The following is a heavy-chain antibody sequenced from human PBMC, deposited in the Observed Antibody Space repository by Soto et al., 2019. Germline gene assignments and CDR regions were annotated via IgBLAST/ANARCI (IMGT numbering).Heavy chain of an antibody. CDR3: VCNGYYSLEY. Sequence: QVQLQESGPGLVKHSGTRSLTCSVSGDSMTSSDWWSWVRQAPGKGLEWIGEIHYIGYINYDPSLRTSVSISVDRSMNPFSLNLSILTAADTAFYFCVCNGYYSLEYWGQGTLVIVPP. D-gene: IGHD3-22*01. J-gene: IGHJ4*02. V-gene: IGHV4-4*02. CDR2: IHYIGYI. CDR1: GDSMTSSDW.